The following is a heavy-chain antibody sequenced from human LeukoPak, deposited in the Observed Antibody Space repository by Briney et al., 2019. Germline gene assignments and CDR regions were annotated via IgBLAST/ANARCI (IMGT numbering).Heavy chain of an antibody. CDR1: GFTVSSNY. V-gene: IGHV3-66*01. CDR3: TRTYYYGLGFYGMDV. CDR2: MYSGGSI. D-gene: IGHD3-10*01. J-gene: IGHJ6*02. Sequence: GGSLRLSCVASGFTVSSNYMSWVRQAPGKGPEWVSVMYSGGSIYYADSVKGRFTISRDNSKNTLYLQMNSLRAEDTAVYYCTRTYYYGLGFYGMDVWGQGTTVTVSS.